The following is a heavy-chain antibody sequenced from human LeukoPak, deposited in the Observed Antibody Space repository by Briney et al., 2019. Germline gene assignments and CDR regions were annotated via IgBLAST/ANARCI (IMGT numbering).Heavy chain of an antibody. J-gene: IGHJ3*02. CDR3: ARGGRGSAAVVAPRSFDI. CDR1: GFTFSSYA. CDR2: TYTGGDS. Sequence: GGSLRLSCAASGFTFSSYAMSWVRQAPGKGLEWVSVTYTGGDSYYADSVKGRFIISRDISKNTLYLQMNSLRAEDSALYYCARGGRGSAAVVAPRSFDIWGQGTMVTVSS. V-gene: IGHV3-53*01. D-gene: IGHD3-22*01.